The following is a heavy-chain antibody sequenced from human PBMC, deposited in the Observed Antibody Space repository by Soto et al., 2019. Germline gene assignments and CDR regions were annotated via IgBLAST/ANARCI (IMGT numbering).Heavy chain of an antibody. CDR2: IYYSGST. J-gene: IGHJ6*02. V-gene: IGHV4-39*01. CDR1: GGSISSSSYY. Sequence: SDTLSLTCTVSGGSISSSSYYWGWIRQPPGKGLEWIGSIYYSGSTYYNPSLKSRVTISVDTSKNQFSLKLSSVTAADTAVYYCASQQLVHYYYGMDVWGQGTAVPVSS. D-gene: IGHD6-13*01. CDR3: ASQQLVHYYYGMDV.